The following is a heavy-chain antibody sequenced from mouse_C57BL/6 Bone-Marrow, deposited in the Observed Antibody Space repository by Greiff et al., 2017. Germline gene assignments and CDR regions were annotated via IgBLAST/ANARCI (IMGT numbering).Heavy chain of an antibody. V-gene: IGHV1-26*01. CDR3: ARLGYYGSSDWYFDV. J-gene: IGHJ1*03. CDR2: INPNNGGT. CDR1: GYTFTDYY. Sequence: EVQLQQSGPELVKPGASVKISCKASGYTFTDYYMNWVKQSHGKSLEWIGDINPNNGGTSYNQKFKGKATLTVDKSSSTAYMELRSLTSEASAVYYCARLGYYGSSDWYFDVWGTGTTVTVSS. D-gene: IGHD1-1*01.